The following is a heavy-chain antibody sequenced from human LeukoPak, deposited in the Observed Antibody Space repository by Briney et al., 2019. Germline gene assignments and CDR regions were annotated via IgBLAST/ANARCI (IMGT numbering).Heavy chain of an antibody. Sequence: SETLSLTCTVSGGSINTYYWSWIRQPPGKGLEWIGYIYYNGDTHYNPSLNSRLSMSVDTPKKQFSLNLRSVTAADTAVYYYVRGPYGSSISNWFDPWGQGLLVTVSS. CDR1: GGSINTYY. CDR3: VRGPYGSSISNWFDP. V-gene: IGHV4-59*01. J-gene: IGHJ5*02. CDR2: IYYNGDT. D-gene: IGHD3-10*01.